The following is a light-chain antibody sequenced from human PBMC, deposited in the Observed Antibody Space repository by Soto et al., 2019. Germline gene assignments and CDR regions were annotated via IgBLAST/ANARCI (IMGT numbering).Light chain of an antibody. V-gene: IGKV1-16*01. CDR1: QDISTT. Sequence: DIQMTQSPSSLSASIGDRVTITCRANQDISTTLAWFQQKPENAPKSLIYAASTLQSGVPSRFSGSGSGTEFILTISSLQPEDLAAYYCQQYKTYPFTFGGGTKVEIK. J-gene: IGKJ4*01. CDR2: AAS. CDR3: QQYKTYPFT.